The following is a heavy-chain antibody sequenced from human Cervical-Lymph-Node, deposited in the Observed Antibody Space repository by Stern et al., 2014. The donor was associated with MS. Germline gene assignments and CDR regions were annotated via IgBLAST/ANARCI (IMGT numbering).Heavy chain of an antibody. J-gene: IGHJ4*02. CDR2: IKSKTDGGST. Sequence: EVQLVESGGGFVTPGGSLRVSFAASGFTFSDAWMTWVRQAPEQRLEWVGRIKSKTDGGSTAYAAPVKGRFIISRDDSKNTLYLQMNSLKTEDTAVYYCTTVGVFDYWGQGTLVTVSS. CDR1: GFTFSDAW. V-gene: IGHV3-15*01. CDR3: TTVGVFDY.